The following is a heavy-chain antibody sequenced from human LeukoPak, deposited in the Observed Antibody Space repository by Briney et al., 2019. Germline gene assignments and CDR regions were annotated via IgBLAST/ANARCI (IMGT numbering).Heavy chain of an antibody. Sequence: GASVKVSCKASGYTFTGYYMHWVRQAPGQGLEWMGWINPNSGGTNYAQKFQGRVTMTRDTSISTAYMELSRPRSDDTAVYYCARGFYVWGSYRSPPFDYWGQGTLVTVSS. D-gene: IGHD3-16*02. J-gene: IGHJ4*02. CDR1: GYTFTGYY. CDR3: ARGFYVWGSYRSPPFDY. V-gene: IGHV1-2*02. CDR2: INPNSGGT.